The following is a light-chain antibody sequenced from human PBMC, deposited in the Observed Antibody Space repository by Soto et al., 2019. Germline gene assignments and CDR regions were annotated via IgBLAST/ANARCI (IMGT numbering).Light chain of an antibody. CDR1: QDIRTS. V-gene: IGKV1-33*01. CDR2: GAS. J-gene: IGKJ3*01. CDR3: QHYDNLPPFT. Sequence: DIQMTQSPSSLSASVGARVSITCQASQDIRTSLSWFQQKPGRAPKLLIYGASTLETGVPSRFRGSGSGTDFTCTISSLQPEDIATYYCQHYDNLPPFTFCPGTKVDIK.